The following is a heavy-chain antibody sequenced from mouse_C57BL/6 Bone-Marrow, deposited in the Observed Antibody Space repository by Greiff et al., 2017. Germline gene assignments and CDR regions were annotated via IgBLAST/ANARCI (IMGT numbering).Heavy chain of an antibody. J-gene: IGHJ4*01. CDR1: GFTFSDYG. CDR3: ARLAYYGSSYAMDY. D-gene: IGHD1-1*01. CDR2: ISNLAYSI. V-gene: IGHV5-15*01. Sequence: EVMLVESGGGLVQPGGSLKLSCAASGFTFSDYGMAWVRQAPRKGPEWVAFISNLAYSIYYADTVTGRFTISRENATNTLYLEMSSLRSEDTAMYYCARLAYYGSSYAMDYWSQGTSVTVSS.